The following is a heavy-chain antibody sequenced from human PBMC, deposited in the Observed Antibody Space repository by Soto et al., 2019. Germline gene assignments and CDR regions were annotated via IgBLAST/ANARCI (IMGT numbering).Heavy chain of an antibody. CDR2: INHSGST. CDR3: ARGLWSSSWLDY. D-gene: IGHD6-13*01. V-gene: IGHV4-34*01. CDR1: GGSFSGYY. Sequence: SETLSLTCAVYGGSFSGYYWSWIRQPPGKGLEWIGEINHSGSTNYNPSLKSRVTISVDTSKNQFSLKLSSVTAADTAVYYCARGLWSSSWLDYWGQGTLVTVSS. J-gene: IGHJ4*02.